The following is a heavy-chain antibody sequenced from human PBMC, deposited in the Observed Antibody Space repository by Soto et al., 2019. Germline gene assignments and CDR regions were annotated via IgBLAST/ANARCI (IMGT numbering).Heavy chain of an antibody. D-gene: IGHD4-17*01. CDR1: GFTFSSYV. Sequence: QVQLVESGGGAVQPGRSLRLSCAASGFTFSSYVMHWVRQAPGKGLEWVAAMWYDGSKTYYADSVKGRFTISRDNSMNTLYLQMNSLRAEDTAVYYCARANYGHDAFDVWGPGKMVTVSS. V-gene: IGHV3-33*01. J-gene: IGHJ3*01. CDR2: MWYDGSKT. CDR3: ARANYGHDAFDV.